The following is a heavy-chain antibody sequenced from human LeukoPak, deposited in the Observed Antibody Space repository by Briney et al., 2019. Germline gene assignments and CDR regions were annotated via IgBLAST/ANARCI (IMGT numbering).Heavy chain of an antibody. CDR3: ARTRYSGYDWGGYYYYYYMDV. CDR2: ISSSGSTI. Sequence: GGSLRLSCAASGFTFSSYNMNWVRQAPGKGLEWVSYISSSGSTIYYADSVKGRFTISRDNAKNSLYLQMNSLRAEDTAVYYCARTRYSGYDWGGYYYYYYMDVWGKGTTVTISS. V-gene: IGHV3-48*04. D-gene: IGHD5-12*01. J-gene: IGHJ6*03. CDR1: GFTFSSYN.